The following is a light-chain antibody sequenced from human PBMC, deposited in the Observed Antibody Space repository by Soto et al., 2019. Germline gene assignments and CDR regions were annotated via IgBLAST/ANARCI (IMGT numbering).Light chain of an antibody. Sequence: DIQMTQSPSTLSAAVGDRVTITCPASQGISNYLAWYQQKPGKVPKLLIYAASSLESGVPSRFSGSGSGTGFTLTISSLQPEDFATYHCQQSYITPVTFGQGTRLEIK. CDR1: QGISNY. V-gene: IGKV1-39*01. CDR3: QQSYITPVT. J-gene: IGKJ5*01. CDR2: AAS.